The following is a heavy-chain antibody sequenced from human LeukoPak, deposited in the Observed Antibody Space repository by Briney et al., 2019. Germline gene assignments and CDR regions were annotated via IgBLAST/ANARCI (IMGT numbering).Heavy chain of an antibody. V-gene: IGHV4-38-2*01. CDR1: GYSISSGYY. Sequence: SETLSLTCAVSGYSISSGYYWGWIRQPPGKGLEWIGSIYHGGNTYYNPSLKSRVTISIDTSENQFSLKLSSVTAADTAMYYCASLGNLGYYFHYWGQGTLVTVSS. CDR3: ASLGNLGYYFHY. CDR2: IYHGGNT. J-gene: IGHJ4*02. D-gene: IGHD3-16*01.